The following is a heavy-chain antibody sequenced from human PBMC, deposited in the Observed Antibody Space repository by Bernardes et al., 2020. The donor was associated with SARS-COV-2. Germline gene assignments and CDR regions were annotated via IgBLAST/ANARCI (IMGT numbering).Heavy chain of an antibody. Sequence: SETLSLTCALSGDSMKSTYWWSWVRQSPGKGLEWVGEINHIGRTNYNPSLKSRVTISIAKSKNQFSLMLSSVIAADTAVYYCARIFSPMPLDLWGQGTMVTDSS. D-gene: IGHD3-3*01. CDR1: GDSMKSTYW. V-gene: IGHV4-4*02. CDR2: INHIGRT. J-gene: IGHJ3*01. CDR3: ARIFSPMPLDL.